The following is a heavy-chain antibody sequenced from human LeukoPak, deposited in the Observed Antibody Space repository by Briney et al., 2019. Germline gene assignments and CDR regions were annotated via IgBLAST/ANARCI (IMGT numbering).Heavy chain of an antibody. CDR3: AKDLLLWFGELSYFDY. V-gene: IGHV3-23*01. J-gene: IGHJ4*02. D-gene: IGHD3-10*01. CDR1: VFTFSSYA. CDR2: ISGSGGST. Sequence: GGSLRLSCAASVFTFSSYAMSWVRQAPGKGLEWVSAISGSGGSTYYADSVKGRFTISRDNSKNTLYLQMNSLRAEDTAVYYCAKDLLLWFGELSYFDYWGQGTLVTVSS.